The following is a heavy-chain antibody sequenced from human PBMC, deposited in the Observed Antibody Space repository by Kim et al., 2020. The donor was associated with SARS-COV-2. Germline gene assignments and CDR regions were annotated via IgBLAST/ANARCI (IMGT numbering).Heavy chain of an antibody. CDR3: VKGGWADY. J-gene: IGHJ4*02. V-gene: IGHV3-23*01. Sequence: DKTNYAESVKGRFTISRDNYKHTLYLQMTSLRVEDTAVYYCVKGGWADYWGQGTRVTVSS. D-gene: IGHD6-19*01. CDR2: DKT.